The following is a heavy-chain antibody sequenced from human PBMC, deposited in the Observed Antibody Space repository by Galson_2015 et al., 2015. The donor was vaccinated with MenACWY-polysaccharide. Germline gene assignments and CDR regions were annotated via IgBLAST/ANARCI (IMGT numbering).Heavy chain of an antibody. CDR2: ISYDGRSQ. J-gene: IGHJ6*02. Sequence: SLRLSCAASGFSFGSYGMHWVRQAPGKGLEWVAVISYDGRSQEYADSVKGRFTISRDSSKNTLYLQMNSLRAEDTAVYYCAKDRTTVTGGVEPNSHYYYYYAMDVWGQGTKVTVSS. V-gene: IGHV3-30*18. D-gene: IGHD4-11*01. CDR1: GFSFGSYG. CDR3: AKDRTTVTGGVEPNSHYYYYYAMDV.